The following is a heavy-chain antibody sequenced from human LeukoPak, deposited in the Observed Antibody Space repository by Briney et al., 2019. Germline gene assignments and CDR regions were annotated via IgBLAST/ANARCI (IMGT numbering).Heavy chain of an antibody. CDR3: ARGRMAAAGDSLEYFSS. D-gene: IGHD6-13*01. J-gene: IGHJ4*02. V-gene: IGHV3-30*04. CDR1: GFMFSNFA. Sequence: PGTSLRLSCAASGFMFSNFAMYWVRQAPGKGLEWVAVISFEGQNKYYTDSVKGRFTISRDNSKNTLFLQMNRLRVEDSAVYFCARGRMAAAGDSLEYFSSWGQGVLVTVSS. CDR2: ISFEGQNK.